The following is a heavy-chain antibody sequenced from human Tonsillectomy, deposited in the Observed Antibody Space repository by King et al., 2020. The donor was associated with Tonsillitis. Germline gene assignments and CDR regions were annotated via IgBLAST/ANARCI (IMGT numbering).Heavy chain of an antibody. CDR3: ARGPMVRVALVISDAFDI. Sequence: QVQLQQWGAGLLKPSETLSLTCAVYGGSFSGYYWSWIRQPPGEGLEWIGEINHSGSTNYNPSLKSRVTVSVDTSKNQFSLKLSSVTAADTAVYYFARGPMVRVALVISDAFDIWGQGTMVTVSS. J-gene: IGHJ3*02. V-gene: IGHV4-34*01. CDR1: GGSFSGYY. CDR2: INHSGST. D-gene: IGHD3-10*01.